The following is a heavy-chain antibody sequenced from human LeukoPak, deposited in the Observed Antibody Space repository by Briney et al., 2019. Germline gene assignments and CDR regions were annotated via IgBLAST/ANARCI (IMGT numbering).Heavy chain of an antibody. Sequence: ASVKVSCKASGYTFTGYYMHWVRQAPGQGLEWMGWINPNSGGTNYAQKLQGRVTMTTDTSTSTAYMELRSLRSDDTAVYYCAREWNIVVVPAAYYGMDVWGQGTTVTVSS. CDR3: AREWNIVVVPAAYYGMDV. CDR2: INPNSGGT. CDR1: GYTFTGYY. J-gene: IGHJ6*02. D-gene: IGHD2-2*01. V-gene: IGHV1-2*02.